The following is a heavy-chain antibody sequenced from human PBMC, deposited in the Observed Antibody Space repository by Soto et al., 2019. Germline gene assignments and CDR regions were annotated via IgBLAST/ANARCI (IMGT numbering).Heavy chain of an antibody. CDR1: GFTFSSYA. D-gene: IGHD3-10*01. CDR2: ISGSGGST. J-gene: IGHJ6*03. CDR3: AKTPLLSPYSYMDV. V-gene: IGHV3-23*01. Sequence: EVQLLESGGGLVQPGGSLRLSCAASGFTFSSYAMSWVRQAPGKGLEWVSAISGSGGSTYYADSVKGRFTISRDNSKNTLYLQWNSLRAEATAVYYCAKTPLLSPYSYMDVWGKGTTVTVSS.